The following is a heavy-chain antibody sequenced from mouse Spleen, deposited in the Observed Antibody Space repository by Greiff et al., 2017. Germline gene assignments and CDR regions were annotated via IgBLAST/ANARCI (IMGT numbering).Heavy chain of an antibody. CDR2: ISYDGSN. CDR1: GYSITSGYY. J-gene: IGHJ4*01. V-gene: IGHV3-6*01. D-gene: IGHD1-1*01. CDR3: ARLPLLLRSYAMDY. Sequence: EVQLVESGPGLVKPSQSLSLTCSVTGYSITSGYYWNWIRQFPGNKLEWMGYISYDGSNNYNPSLKNRISITRDTSKNQFFLKLNSVTTEDTATYYCARLPLLLRSYAMDYWGQGTSVTVSS.